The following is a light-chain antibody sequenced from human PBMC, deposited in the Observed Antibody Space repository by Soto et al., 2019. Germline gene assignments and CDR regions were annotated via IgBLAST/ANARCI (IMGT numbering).Light chain of an antibody. CDR1: NSNIGNNY. Sequence: QSVPTQPHSASGTPGQRVTISCSGSNSNIGNNYVNWYQHVPGTAPKLLIHSNNERPSGVPERFSASKSGTSASLAISGLQSEDEADYYSAAWDNSLGRRYVLGTGTKLTV. CDR3: AAWDNSLGRRYV. CDR2: SNN. V-gene: IGLV1-44*01. J-gene: IGLJ1*01.